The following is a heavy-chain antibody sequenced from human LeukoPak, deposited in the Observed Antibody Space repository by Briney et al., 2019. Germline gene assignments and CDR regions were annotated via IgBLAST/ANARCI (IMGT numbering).Heavy chain of an antibody. CDR2: FNADGRGT. CDR1: GFTFSSHW. D-gene: IGHD2-2*01. V-gene: IGHV3-74*01. J-gene: IGHJ5*02. CDR3: VRGALRDCSYTSCTRGNWFDP. Sequence: PGGSLRLFCAASGFTFSSHWMHWLRHAPEKGLMGVAHFNADGRGTYYAASVKGRFTISRDNAQSTLYLQVHSLTAEDTAVYYCVRGALRDCSYTSCTRGNWFDPGGQGTLVTVSS.